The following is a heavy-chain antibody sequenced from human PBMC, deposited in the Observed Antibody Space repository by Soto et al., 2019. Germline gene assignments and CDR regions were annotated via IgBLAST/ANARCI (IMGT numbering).Heavy chain of an antibody. CDR1: GGSISSGGYY. D-gene: IGHD6-13*01. J-gene: IGHJ4*02. CDR2: IYYSGST. CDR3: ARGGIAAAAPPDY. V-gene: IGHV4-31*03. Sequence: QVQLQESGPGLVKPSQTLSLTCTVSGGSISSGGYYWSWIRQHPGKGLEWIGYIYYSGSTYYNPSLKSRVTRSVATSKNQFSLKLSSVTAADTAVYYCARGGIAAAAPPDYWGQGTLVTVSS.